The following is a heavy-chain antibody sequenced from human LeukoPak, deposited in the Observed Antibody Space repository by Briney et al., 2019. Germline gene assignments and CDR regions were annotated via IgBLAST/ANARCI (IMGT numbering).Heavy chain of an antibody. J-gene: IGHJ6*03. D-gene: IGHD3-22*01. CDR1: GFTFSSYE. V-gene: IGHV3-48*03. CDR3: ARDYDSSGYYSDYYYYYYYMDV. CDR2: ISSSGSTI. Sequence: GGSLRLSCAASGFTFSSYEMNWVRQAPGKGLEWVSYISSSGSTIYYADSVKGRFTISRDNAKNSLYLQMNSLRAEDTAVYYCARDYDSSGYYSDYYYYYYYMDVWGKGTTVTISS.